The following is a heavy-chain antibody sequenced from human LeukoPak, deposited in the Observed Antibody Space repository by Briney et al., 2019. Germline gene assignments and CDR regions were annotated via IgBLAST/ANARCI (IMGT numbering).Heavy chain of an antibody. J-gene: IGHJ4*02. V-gene: IGHV3-23*01. Sequence: GGSLTLSCGASGLTFSMYSMVWPRQAPGRGLEGVSFFNERGDYIQYADSVKGRLTISRDNSQNTLFLQMNSLRDEDTAVYYCVKERDRGIEVADDFDYWGQGTLVTVSS. CDR1: GLTFSMYS. D-gene: IGHD6-19*01. CDR2: FNERGDYI. CDR3: VKERDRGIEVADDFDY.